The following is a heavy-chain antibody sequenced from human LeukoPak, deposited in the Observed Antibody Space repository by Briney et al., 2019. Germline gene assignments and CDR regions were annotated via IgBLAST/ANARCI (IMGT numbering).Heavy chain of an antibody. V-gene: IGHV3-21*01. J-gene: IGHJ5*02. Sequence: PGGSLRLSCAASGFTFSSYSMNWVRQAPGKGLEWVSSINSGSSSIYYADSVKGRFTISRDNAKNFLYLQMNSLRAEDTAVYYCVRGWVTNNNWFDPWGQGTLVTVSS. D-gene: IGHD2-21*02. CDR3: VRGWVTNNNWFDP. CDR1: GFTFSSYS. CDR2: INSGSSSI.